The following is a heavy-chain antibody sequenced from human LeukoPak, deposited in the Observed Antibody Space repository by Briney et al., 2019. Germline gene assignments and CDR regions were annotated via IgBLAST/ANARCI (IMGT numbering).Heavy chain of an antibody. CDR2: IYSGGST. J-gene: IGHJ4*02. D-gene: IGHD6-19*01. Sequence: QPGGSLRLSCAASGFTVSSNYMSWVRQAPGKGLEWVSVIYSGGSTYYADSVKGRFTISRDNSKNTLYLQMNSLRAEDTAVYYCARGHLGYSSGSDKWGQGTLVTVSS. CDR3: ARGHLGYSSGSDK. CDR1: GFTVSSNY. V-gene: IGHV3-66*01.